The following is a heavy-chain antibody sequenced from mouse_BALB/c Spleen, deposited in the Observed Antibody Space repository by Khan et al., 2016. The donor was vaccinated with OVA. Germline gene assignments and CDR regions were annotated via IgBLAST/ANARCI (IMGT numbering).Heavy chain of an antibody. V-gene: IGHV1-18*01. J-gene: IGHJ3*01. CDR1: GYSFTGYY. Sequence: EVQLQESGPDLVKPGASVKISCKTSGYSFTGYYIHWVKQSQGKSLEWIGRVNPNNGGTTYIQKFKGKAILTVEKSSSTAYMELRSLTSEDSAVYYCGRISIIAVEGFAYWGQGTLGAVSA. CDR2: VNPNNGGT. CDR3: GRISIIAVEGFAY. D-gene: IGHD1-1*01.